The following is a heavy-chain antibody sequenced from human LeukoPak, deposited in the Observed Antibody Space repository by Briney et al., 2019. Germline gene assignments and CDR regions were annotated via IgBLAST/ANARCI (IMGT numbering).Heavy chain of an antibody. CDR1: GSTFGDYG. CDR3: ARDLGRGYYSLDY. D-gene: IGHD1-26*01. V-gene: IGHV3-20*04. J-gene: IGHJ4*02. Sequence: GRSLRLSCAVPGSTFGDYGMAWVRQVPGKGLEWVSAINWNGATTGYADSVKGRFTISRDNARNSLYLQMNSLTADDTAFYYCARDLGRGYYSLDYWGRGTLVTVSS. CDR2: INWNGATT.